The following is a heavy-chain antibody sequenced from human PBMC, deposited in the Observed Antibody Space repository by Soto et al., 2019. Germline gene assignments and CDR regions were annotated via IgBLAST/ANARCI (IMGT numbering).Heavy chain of an antibody. CDR3: ARPLAYCSSTSFPTSGWFDP. CDR2: IDYSGST. D-gene: IGHD2-2*01. V-gene: IGHV4-39*01. CDR1: GGSISSSSYY. J-gene: IGHJ5*02. Sequence: QLQLQESGPGLVKPSQTLSLTCTVSGGSISSSSYYWGWIRQPPGKGLEWIGSIDYSGSTYYNPSLKSLVTISINTSTCQYSLKLSSVTGADTAVYYCARPLAYCSSTSFPTSGWFDPWGKGTLVTVSS.